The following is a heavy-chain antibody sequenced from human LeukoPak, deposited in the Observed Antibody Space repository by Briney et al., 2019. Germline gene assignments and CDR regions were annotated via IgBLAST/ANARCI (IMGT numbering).Heavy chain of an antibody. CDR1: GGSISGYY. J-gene: IGHJ4*02. D-gene: IGHD1-1*01. V-gene: IGHV4-59*01. CDR3: ARGRYTFDY. CDR2: IYYSGST. Sequence: SETLSLTCTVSGGSISGYYWTWVRQPPGKGLEYIGYIYYSGSTNHNPSLKSRVTISVDTSKNQFSLKLSSVTAADTAVYYCARGRYTFDYWGQGTLVTVSS.